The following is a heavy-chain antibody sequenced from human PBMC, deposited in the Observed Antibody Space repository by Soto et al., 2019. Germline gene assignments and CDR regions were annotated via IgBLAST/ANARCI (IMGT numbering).Heavy chain of an antibody. CDR1: GGSINSYY. CDR3: ARGTYISAWETDY. CDR2: ISYSGNT. J-gene: IGHJ4*02. D-gene: IGHD6-19*01. V-gene: IGHV4-59*08. Sequence: QVQLQESGPGLVTPSEILSLTCTVSGGSINSYYWNWIRQPPGKGLEWIGYISYSGNTNYNPSLKSRVTMSVDTSKNLFSLKLTSVTAADTAVYYCARGTYISAWETDYWGQGTLVTVSS.